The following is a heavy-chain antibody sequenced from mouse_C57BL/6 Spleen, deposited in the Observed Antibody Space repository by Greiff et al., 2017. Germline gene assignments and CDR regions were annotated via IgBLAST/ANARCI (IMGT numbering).Heavy chain of an antibody. D-gene: IGHD3-3*01. CDR3: ARPCCDWLAY. Sequence: VQLQQPGAELVKPGASVKLSCKASGYTFTSYWMHWVKQRPGQGLEWIGMIHPNSGSTNYNEKFKSKATLTVDKSSSTAYMQLSSLTSEDSAVYNWARPCCDWLAYWGQGTLVTVSA. CDR2: IHPNSGST. J-gene: IGHJ3*01. CDR1: GYTFTSYW. V-gene: IGHV1-64*01.